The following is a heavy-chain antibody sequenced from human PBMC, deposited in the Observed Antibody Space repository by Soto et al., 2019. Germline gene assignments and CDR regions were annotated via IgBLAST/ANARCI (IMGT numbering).Heavy chain of an antibody. CDR2: IYHSGST. J-gene: IGHJ4*02. CDR1: GGSISSGGYS. Sequence: QLQLQESGSGLVKPSQTLSLTCAVSGGSISSGGYSWSWIRQPPGKGLEWIGYIYHSGSTYYNPSLKSRVTISVDRSKNQFSLKLSSVTAAYTAVYYCANSHAGAHITAAVHWGQGTLVTVSS. V-gene: IGHV4-30-2*01. D-gene: IGHD6-13*01. CDR3: ANSHAGAHITAAVH.